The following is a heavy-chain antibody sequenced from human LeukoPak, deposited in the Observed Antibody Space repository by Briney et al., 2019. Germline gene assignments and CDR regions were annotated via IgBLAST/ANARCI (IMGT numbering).Heavy chain of an antibody. Sequence: GASVKVSCKASGYTFTSYGISWVRQAPGQGVGWMGWISAYNGNTNYAQKLQGRVTMTTDTSTSTAYMELRSLRSDDTAVYYCARDQVEYGSGSYYTFDYWGQGTLVTVSS. CDR3: ARDQVEYGSGSYYTFDY. V-gene: IGHV1-18*04. J-gene: IGHJ4*02. CDR1: GYTFTSYG. D-gene: IGHD3-10*01. CDR2: ISAYNGNT.